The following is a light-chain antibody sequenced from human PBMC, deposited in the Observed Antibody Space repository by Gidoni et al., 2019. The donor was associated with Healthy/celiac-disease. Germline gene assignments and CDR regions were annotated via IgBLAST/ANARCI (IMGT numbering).Light chain of an antibody. CDR1: QSISSY. CDR2: AAS. V-gene: IGKV1-39*01. J-gene: IGKJ2*01. CDR3: QQSYSTPGT. Sequence: DIQMTQSPASLSASVGDRVTITGRASQSISSYLNCYQQKPGKAPKLLIYAASSLQSGVPSRFSGSGSGTDFTLTISSLQPEDFATYYCQQSYSTPGTFGQGTKLEIK.